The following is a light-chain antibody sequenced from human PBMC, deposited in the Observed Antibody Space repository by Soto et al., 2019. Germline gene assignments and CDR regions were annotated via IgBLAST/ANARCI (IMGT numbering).Light chain of an antibody. CDR1: QSVSSY. Sequence: EIVLTQSPATLSLSPGARATLSCRASQSVSSYLAWYQQKPGKAPRLLIYDASNRATGIPARFSGSGSGTDFPLTISSLEPEDFAVYYCKQRSNWSITFGQGTRL. CDR3: KQRSNWSIT. CDR2: DAS. J-gene: IGKJ5*01. V-gene: IGKV3-11*01.